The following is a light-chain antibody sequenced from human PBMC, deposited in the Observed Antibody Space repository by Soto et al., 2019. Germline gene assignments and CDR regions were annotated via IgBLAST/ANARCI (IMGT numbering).Light chain of an antibody. V-gene: IGKV3-20*01. CDR3: QQYSNSLT. CDR2: GAS. J-gene: IGKJ2*01. Sequence: EIVLTQSPGTLSLSPGERATLSCRASQRVSSSLLAWYQQKPGQAPRLVVSGASYRATGIPDRFSGSGSGTDFNLTISRLEPEDFAVYYCQQYSNSLTFGQGTKLEIK. CDR1: QRVSSSL.